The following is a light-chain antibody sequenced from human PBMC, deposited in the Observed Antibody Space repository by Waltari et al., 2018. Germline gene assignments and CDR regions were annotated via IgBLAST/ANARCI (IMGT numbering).Light chain of an antibody. CDR2: DAS. CDR3: QHRSTWPH. V-gene: IGKV3-11*01. Sequence: EVVLTQSQATLSLSPGESATLSCRASQSMSVYVAWYQQRPGQPPRLLVHDASIRATGAPARFSSGGSGTDFTLTIDTLDPEVFAIYCWQHRSTWPHFAGGTKVEVK. CDR1: QSMSVY. J-gene: IGKJ4*01.